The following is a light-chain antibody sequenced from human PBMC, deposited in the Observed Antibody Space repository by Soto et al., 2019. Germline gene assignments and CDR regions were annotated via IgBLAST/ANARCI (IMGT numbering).Light chain of an antibody. CDR1: SSNIGDNA. Sequence: QSVLTQPPSVSEAPRQRVTISCSGSSSNIGDNAVNWYQQLPGKAPKVIIYYDDLRPTGVSDRFSGSKSGTSASLAISGLQSEDEADYDCAAWDDSLSAVGFGGGTKLTVL. V-gene: IGLV1-36*01. CDR2: YDD. J-gene: IGLJ2*01. CDR3: AAWDDSLSAVG.